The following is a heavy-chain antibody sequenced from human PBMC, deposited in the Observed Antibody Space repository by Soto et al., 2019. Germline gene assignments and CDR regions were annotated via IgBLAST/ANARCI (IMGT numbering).Heavy chain of an antibody. J-gene: IGHJ6*02. CDR3: AKDYYDSSGYYWNPRSHYYYYYGMDV. V-gene: IGHV3-30*18. CDR1: GFTFSSYG. D-gene: IGHD3-22*01. CDR2: ISYNGSNK. Sequence: PGGSLRLSCAASGFTFSSYGMHWVRQAPGKGLEWVAVISYNGSNKYYADSVKGRFTISRDNSKNTLYLQMNSLRAEDTAVYYCAKDYYDSSGYYWNPRSHYYYYYGMDVWGQGTTVTVSS.